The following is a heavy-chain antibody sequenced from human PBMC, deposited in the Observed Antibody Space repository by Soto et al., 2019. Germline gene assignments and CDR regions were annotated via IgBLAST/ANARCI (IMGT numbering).Heavy chain of an antibody. CDR2: INHSGST. Sequence: SETLSLTCAVYGGSFSGYYWSWIRQPPGKGLEWIGEINHSGSTNYNPSLKSRVTISVDTSKNQFSLKLSSVTAADTAVYYCASGGLGYCSGGSCGSIDYWGQGTLVTVSS. CDR1: GGSFSGYY. V-gene: IGHV4-34*01. J-gene: IGHJ4*02. CDR3: ASGGLGYCSGGSCGSIDY. D-gene: IGHD2-15*01.